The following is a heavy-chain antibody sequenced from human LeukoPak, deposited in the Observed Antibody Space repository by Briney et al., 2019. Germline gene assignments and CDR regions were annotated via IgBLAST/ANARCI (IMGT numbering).Heavy chain of an antibody. Sequence: SSETLSLTCAVCGGSISSGGYSWSWIRQPPGKGLEWIGYIYYSGSTNYNPSLKSRVTISVDTSKNQFSLKLSSVTAADTAVYYCARGGGLNYYYYYMDVWGKGTTVTISS. CDR3: ARGGGLNYYYYYMDV. D-gene: IGHD3-16*01. V-gene: IGHV4-61*08. CDR2: IYYSGST. CDR1: GGSISSGGYS. J-gene: IGHJ6*03.